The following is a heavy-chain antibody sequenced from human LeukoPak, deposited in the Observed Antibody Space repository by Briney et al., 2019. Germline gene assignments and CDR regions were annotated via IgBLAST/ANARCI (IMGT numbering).Heavy chain of an antibody. CDR1: GDTVSSNSAA. V-gene: IGHV6-1*01. Sequence: SQTLSLTCAISGDTVSSNSAAWNWIRQSPSRGLEWLGRTYYRYKWYNDYAVSVKSRITFNPDTSKNQYSLQLNSVTPEDTAVYYCARGGSGSSLTLYFDYWGQGTLVTVSS. CDR3: ARGGSGSSLTLYFDY. D-gene: IGHD1-26*01. J-gene: IGHJ4*02. CDR2: TYYRYKWYN.